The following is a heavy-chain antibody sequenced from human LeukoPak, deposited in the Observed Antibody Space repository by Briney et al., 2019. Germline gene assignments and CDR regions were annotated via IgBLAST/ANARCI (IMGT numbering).Heavy chain of an antibody. D-gene: IGHD2-15*01. CDR1: GGSISSYY. Sequence: SETLSLTCTVSGGSISSYYWSWIRQPPGKGLEWVGYIYYSGSTNYNPSLKSRVTISVDTSKNQFSLKLSSVTATDTAVYYCARDSLLGNYFDYWGQGTLVTVSS. V-gene: IGHV4-59*01. CDR3: ARDSLLGNYFDY. CDR2: IYYSGST. J-gene: IGHJ4*02.